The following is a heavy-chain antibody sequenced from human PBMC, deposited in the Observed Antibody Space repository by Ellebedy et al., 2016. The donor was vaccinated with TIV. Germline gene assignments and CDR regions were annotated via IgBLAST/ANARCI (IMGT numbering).Heavy chain of an antibody. CDR2: ISSSGVT. Sequence: MPSETLSLTCTVSGDAIDYYYWSWIRQPPGKRLEWIGYISSSGVTKYNPSLESRVTMSVDTPKKQFSLKVTSVTGADTAVYFCARGTSSYSWFDPWGPGTLVTVSS. CDR1: GDAIDYYY. J-gene: IGHJ5*02. CDR3: ARGTSSYSWFDP. D-gene: IGHD2-21*01. V-gene: IGHV4-59*01.